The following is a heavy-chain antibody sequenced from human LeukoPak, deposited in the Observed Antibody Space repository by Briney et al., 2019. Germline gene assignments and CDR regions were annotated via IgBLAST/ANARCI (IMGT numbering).Heavy chain of an antibody. J-gene: IGHJ4*02. Sequence: PSETLSLTCTVSGGSISSYYWSWIRQPPGKGLEWIGYIYYSGSTNYNPSLKSRVTISVDTSKNQFSLNLSSVTAADTAVYYCARATYGGNYYFDYWGQGTLVTVSS. CDR3: ARATYGGNYYFDY. V-gene: IGHV4-59*01. CDR2: IYYSGST. CDR1: GGSISSYY. D-gene: IGHD2-21*01.